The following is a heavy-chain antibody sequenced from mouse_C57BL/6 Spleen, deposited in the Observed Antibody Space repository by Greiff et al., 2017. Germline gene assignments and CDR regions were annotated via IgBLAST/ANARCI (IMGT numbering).Heavy chain of an antibody. Sequence: QVQLQQSGAELVRPGASVKLSCKASGYTFTSYGISWVKQRPGQGLEWIGEIYPRSGNTSYNEKFKGKATLTADKSSSTAYMELRSLTSEDSAVDYCARYYYGGSCLYSLDYWGQGTSVTVSS. CDR2: IYPRSGNT. V-gene: IGHV1-81*01. D-gene: IGHD1-1*01. J-gene: IGHJ4*01. CDR3: ARYYYGGSCLYSLDY. CDR1: GYTFTSYG.